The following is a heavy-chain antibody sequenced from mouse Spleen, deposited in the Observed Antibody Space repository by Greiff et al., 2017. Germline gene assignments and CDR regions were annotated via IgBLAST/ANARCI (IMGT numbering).Heavy chain of an antibody. CDR1: GYTFTSYG. J-gene: IGHJ4*01. CDR3: ARDFTTAPYYAMDY. D-gene: IGHD1-2*01. V-gene: IGHV1-81*01. Sequence: VKLQESGAELARPGASVKLSCKASGYTFTSYGISWVKQRTGQGLEWIGEIYPRSGNTYYNEKFKGKATLTADKSSSTAYMELRSLTSEDSAVYFCARDFTTAPYYAMDYWGQGTSVTVSS. CDR2: IYPRSGNT.